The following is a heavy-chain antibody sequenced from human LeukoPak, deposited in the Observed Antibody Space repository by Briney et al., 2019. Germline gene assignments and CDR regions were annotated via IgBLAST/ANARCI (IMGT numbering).Heavy chain of an antibody. CDR2: INSDGINT. Sequence: GGSLRLSCAASGFTFDDYGMSWVRQVPGKGLEWVSGINSDGINTSYADSVKGRFTISRDNAKNTLNLQMNSLRAEDTAVYYCARDVPPRYSGWYWFDPWGQGTLVTVSS. CDR1: GFTFDDYG. CDR3: ARDVPPRYSGWYWFDP. D-gene: IGHD6-19*01. V-gene: IGHV3-20*04. J-gene: IGHJ5*02.